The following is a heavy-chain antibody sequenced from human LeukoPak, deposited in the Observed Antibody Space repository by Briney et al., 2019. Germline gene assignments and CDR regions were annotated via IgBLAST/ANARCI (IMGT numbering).Heavy chain of an antibody. J-gene: IGHJ4*02. D-gene: IGHD6-19*01. V-gene: IGHV3-21*06. CDR3: VKNGWLDY. CDR1: GFTFSSQN. CDR2: ISASGDST. Sequence: GGSLRLSCAASGFTFSSQNMNWARQVPGKGLEWVAYISASGDSTKYADSVEGRFTISRDNAENSLYLLMNSLRVEDTAVYYCVKNGWLDYWGQGILVTVSS.